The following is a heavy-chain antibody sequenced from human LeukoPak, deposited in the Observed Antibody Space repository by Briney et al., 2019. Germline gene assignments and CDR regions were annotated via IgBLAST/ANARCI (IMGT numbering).Heavy chain of an antibody. CDR1: GYSFTSYW. D-gene: IGHD2-2*01. J-gene: IGHJ4*02. CDR3: ARHLLVPAAIGLFDY. CDR2: IYPGDSDT. Sequence: GESLKTSCKGSGYSFTSYWIGWVRQMPGKGLEWMGIIYPGDSDTRYSPSFQGQVTISADKSISTAYLQWSSLKASDTAMYYCARHLLVPAAIGLFDYWGQGTLVTVSS. V-gene: IGHV5-51*01.